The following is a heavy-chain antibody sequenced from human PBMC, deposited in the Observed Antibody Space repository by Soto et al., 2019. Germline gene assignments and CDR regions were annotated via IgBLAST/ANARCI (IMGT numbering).Heavy chain of an antibody. Sequence: PGVSLKISCKGSGYSFTSYWVGWVRQMPGKGLEWMGIIYPGDSDTRYSPSFQGQVTISADKSISTAYLQWSSLKASDTAIYYCARTAAAGKYYSGVDVWGQGTTVTV. J-gene: IGHJ6*02. D-gene: IGHD6-13*01. CDR1: GYSFTSYW. CDR3: ARTAAAGKYYSGVDV. CDR2: IYPGDSDT. V-gene: IGHV5-51*01.